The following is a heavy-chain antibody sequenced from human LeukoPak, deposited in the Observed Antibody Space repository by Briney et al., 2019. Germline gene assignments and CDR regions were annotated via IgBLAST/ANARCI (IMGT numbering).Heavy chain of an antibody. CDR1: GGSFSGYY. CDR2: INHSGST. V-gene: IGHV4-34*01. CDR3: ARVVDSDP. Sequence: RSSETLSLTCAVYGGSFSGYYWSWIRQPPGKGLEWIGEINHSGSTNYNPSLKSRVTISVDTSKNQFSLKLSSVTAADTAVYYCARVVDSDPWGQGTLVTVSS. D-gene: IGHD3-3*01. J-gene: IGHJ5*02.